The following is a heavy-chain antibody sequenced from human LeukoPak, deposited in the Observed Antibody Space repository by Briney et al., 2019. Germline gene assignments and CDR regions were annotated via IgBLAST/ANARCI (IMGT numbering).Heavy chain of an antibody. D-gene: IGHD6-13*01. V-gene: IGHV1-24*01. CDR2: FDPEDGET. J-gene: IGHJ4*02. CDR3: ANSLIAAAGTAFDY. Sequence: ASVKVSCKVSVYTLTELSMHWVRQAPGKGLEWMGGFDPEDGETIYAQKFQGRVTMTEDTSTDTAYMELSSLRSEDTAVYYCANSLIAAAGTAFDYWGQGTLVTVSS. CDR1: VYTLTELS.